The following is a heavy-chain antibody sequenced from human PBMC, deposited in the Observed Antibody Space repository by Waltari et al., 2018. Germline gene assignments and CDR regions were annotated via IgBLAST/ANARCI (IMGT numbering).Heavy chain of an antibody. CDR3: ARDRGLYGIDF. Sequence: EVQLVESGGGLVQPGGSLRLSCAASGFTFSSYDMQWVRQATGKVLWWASAIGTAGDTYYPGSVKGRFTISRENAKNTLYLQMNSLRAGDTAVYYCARDRGLYGIDFWGQGTTVTVSS. CDR1: GFTFSSYD. V-gene: IGHV3-13*01. J-gene: IGHJ6*02. CDR2: IGTAGDT.